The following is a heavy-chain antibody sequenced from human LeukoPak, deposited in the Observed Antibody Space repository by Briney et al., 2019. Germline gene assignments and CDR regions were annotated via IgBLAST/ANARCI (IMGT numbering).Heavy chain of an antibody. CDR3: VRDVWQLTATYFDL. Sequence: GGSLTLSGAASGFPFDTYTFNWVRQAPGRGLEGVAYITVSTTPIYYADSVRGRFTISRDNANHTLYLQMNSLRDDDTAMYYCVRDVWQLTATYFDLWGQGPLVPVSS. J-gene: IGHJ4*02. V-gene: IGHV3-48*02. D-gene: IGHD2-21*02. CDR1: GFPFDTYT. CDR2: ITVSTTPI.